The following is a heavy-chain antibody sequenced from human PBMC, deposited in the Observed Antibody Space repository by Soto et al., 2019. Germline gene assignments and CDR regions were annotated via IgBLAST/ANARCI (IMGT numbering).Heavy chain of an antibody. CDR2: IRGNGDPP. J-gene: IGHJ4*02. D-gene: IGHD5-12*01. CDR1: GFTFSSYA. Sequence: GSLRLSCSASGFTFSSYAMHWVRQAPGKGPEYVSGIRGNGDPPFYADSVKGRFTISRDNSKDTLYLQMSSLSADDTAVYYCVKSRGGNNFDFFDWGQGALVTVSS. CDR3: VKSRGGNNFDFFD. V-gene: IGHV3-64D*06.